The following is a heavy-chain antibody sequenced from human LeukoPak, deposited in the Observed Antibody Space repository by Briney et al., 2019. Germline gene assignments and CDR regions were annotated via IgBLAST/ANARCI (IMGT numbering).Heavy chain of an antibody. CDR2: IYYSGST. V-gene: IGHV4-39*01. CDR1: SGSISSSSYY. D-gene: IGHD2-2*01. CDR3: ARQRRYCSETSGYEGAFDY. Sequence: SSETLSLTYTVSSGSISSSSYYWGWIRQPPGKGLEWIGSIYYSGSTYYKPSLKSRVTISVDTSKNQFSLKLSSVTAADTAVYYCARQRRYCSETSGYEGAFDYWGQGTLVTVSS. J-gene: IGHJ4*02.